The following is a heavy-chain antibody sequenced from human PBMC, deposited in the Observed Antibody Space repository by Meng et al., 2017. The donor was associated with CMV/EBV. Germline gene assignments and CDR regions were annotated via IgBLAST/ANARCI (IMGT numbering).Heavy chain of an antibody. V-gene: IGHV4-30-4*08. CDR1: GGSISSGDYY. D-gene: IGHD3-3*01. CDR3: ARDNRRGGVDY. J-gene: IGHJ4*02. CDR2: IYYSGST. Sequence: QLQLQESGPGLVQPSQTLSPTCTVSGGSISSGDYYWSWIRQPPGKGLEWIGYIYYSGSTYYNPSLKSRVTISVDTSKNQFSLKLSSVTAADTAVYYCARDNRRGGVDYWGQGTLVTVSS.